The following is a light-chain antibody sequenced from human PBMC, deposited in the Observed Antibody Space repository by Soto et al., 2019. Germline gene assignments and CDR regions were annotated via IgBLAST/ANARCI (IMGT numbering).Light chain of an antibody. CDR3: SSYTTISASVI. V-gene: IGLV2-14*03. J-gene: IGLJ2*01. CDR2: DVI. CDR1: SSDVGGYNS. Sequence: QSVLTQPASVSGSPGQSITISCTGSSSDVGGYNSVSWYQQHPGKVPKLVIYDVINRPSGISNRFSGSKSGNTASLTISGLQAEDGAHYYCSSYTTISASVIFGGGTKLTVL.